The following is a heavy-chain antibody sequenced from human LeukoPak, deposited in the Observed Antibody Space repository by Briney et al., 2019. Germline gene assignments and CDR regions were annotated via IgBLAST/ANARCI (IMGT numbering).Heavy chain of an antibody. J-gene: IGHJ1*01. Sequence: SETLSLTCTVSGGSISSYYWSWIRQPPGKGLEWIGYIYYSGSTNYNPSLKSRVTISVDTSKNQFSLKLSSVTAADTAVYYCARLSSGWYARYFQHWGQGTLVTVSS. CDR2: IYYSGST. V-gene: IGHV4-59*01. CDR3: ARLSSGWYARYFQH. D-gene: IGHD6-19*01. CDR1: GGSISSYY.